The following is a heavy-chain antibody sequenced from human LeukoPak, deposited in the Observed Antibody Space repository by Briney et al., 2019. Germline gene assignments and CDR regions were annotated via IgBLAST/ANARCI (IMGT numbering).Heavy chain of an antibody. CDR1: GFTFSGSA. CDR3: TRVDYYDSSGYYYEYYFDY. V-gene: IGHV3-73*01. J-gene: IGHJ4*02. CDR2: IRSKANSYAT. Sequence: PGGSLRLSCAASGFTFSGSAMHWVRQASGKGLEWVGRIRSKANSYATAYAASVKGRFTISRDDSKNTAYLQMNSVKTEDTAVYYCTRVDYYDSSGYYYEYYFDYWGQGTLVTVSS. D-gene: IGHD3-22*01.